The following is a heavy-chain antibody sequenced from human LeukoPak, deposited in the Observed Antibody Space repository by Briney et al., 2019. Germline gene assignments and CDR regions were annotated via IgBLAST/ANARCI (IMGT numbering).Heavy chain of an antibody. Sequence: PSETLSLTCTVSGDSINSLDLWSWVRQPPGKGLEWIGEINHSGSTNYNPSLKSRVTISVDTSKNQFSLKLSSVTAADTAVYYCARRGYDSSGYYYAYWGQGTLVTVSS. CDR3: ARRGYDSSGYYYAY. CDR2: INHSGST. J-gene: IGHJ4*02. V-gene: IGHV4-4*02. CDR1: GDSINSLDL. D-gene: IGHD3-22*01.